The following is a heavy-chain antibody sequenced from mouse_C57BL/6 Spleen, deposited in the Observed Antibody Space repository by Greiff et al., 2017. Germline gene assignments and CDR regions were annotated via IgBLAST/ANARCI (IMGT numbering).Heavy chain of an antibody. D-gene: IGHD1-1*01. Sequence: QVQLQQPGAELVKPGASVKLSCKASGYTFTSYWMHWVKQRPGQGLEWIGMIHPNSGSTNYNEKFKSKATLTVDKSSSTAYMQLGSLTSEDSAVYYCARSFIATVQGAMDYWGQGTSVTVSS. CDR1: GYTFTSYW. CDR3: ARSFIATVQGAMDY. V-gene: IGHV1-64*01. CDR2: IHPNSGST. J-gene: IGHJ4*01.